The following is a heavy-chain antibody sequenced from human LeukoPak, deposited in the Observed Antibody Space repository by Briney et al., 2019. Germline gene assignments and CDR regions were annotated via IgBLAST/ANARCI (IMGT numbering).Heavy chain of an antibody. V-gene: IGHV4-59*01. CDR3: ARTTEAHSWRTRYYDYYMDV. CDR1: GGSISSYY. CDR2: IYYSGST. Sequence: SETLSLTCTVSGGSISSYYWSWIRQPPGKGLEWIGYIYYSGSTNYNPSLKSRVTISVDTSKKQFSLKLSSVTAADTAVYYCARTTEAHSWRTRYYDYYMDVWGKGTTVTVSS. J-gene: IGHJ6*03. D-gene: IGHD6-13*01.